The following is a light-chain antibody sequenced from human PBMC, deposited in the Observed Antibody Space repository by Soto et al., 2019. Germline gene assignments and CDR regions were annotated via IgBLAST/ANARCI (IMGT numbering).Light chain of an antibody. V-gene: IGKV3-20*01. CDR1: QSISTNY. CDR2: AAS. CDR3: QQYGRT. J-gene: IGKJ5*01. Sequence: EVVLTQSPGTLSLSPGETATLSCKTSQSISTNYLAWYQHKPGQAPRLLIYAASNRITGIPDRFSGSGSGTDFTLTISRLEPEDFALYYCQQYGRTFGQGTRLEIK.